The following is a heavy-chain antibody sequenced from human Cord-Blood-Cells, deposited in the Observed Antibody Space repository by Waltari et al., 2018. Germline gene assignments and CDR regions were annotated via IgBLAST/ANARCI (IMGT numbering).Heavy chain of an antibody. J-gene: IGHJ3*02. D-gene: IGHD2-8*01. V-gene: IGHV1-69*12. CDR3: ARGDCTNGVCYDAFDI. CDR2: IIPIFGTA. Sequence: QVQLVQSGAEVKKPGSSVKVSCKASGGTFSSYALSWVRRAPGQGLEWMGGIIPIFGTANYAQKFQGRVTITADESTSTAYMELSSLRSEDTAVYYCARGDCTNGVCYDAFDIWGQGTMVTVSS. CDR1: GGTFSSYA.